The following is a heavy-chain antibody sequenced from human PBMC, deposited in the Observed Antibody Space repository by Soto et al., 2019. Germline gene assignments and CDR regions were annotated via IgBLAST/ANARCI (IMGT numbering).Heavy chain of an antibody. Sequence: QVQLVQSGAEVKKPGSSVKVSCKASGGTFSSYAISWVRQAPGQGLEWMGGIIPIFGTANYAQKFQGRVTITADESTSTAYMELSSLRSEDTDVYYCARSGLAYCGGDCYSGDDYWGQGTLVTVSS. V-gene: IGHV1-69*01. D-gene: IGHD2-21*02. CDR2: IIPIFGTA. J-gene: IGHJ4*02. CDR3: ARSGLAYCGGDCYSGDDY. CDR1: GGTFSSYA.